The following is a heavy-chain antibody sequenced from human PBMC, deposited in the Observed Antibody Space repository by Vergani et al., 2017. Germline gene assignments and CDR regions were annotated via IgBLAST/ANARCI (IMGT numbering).Heavy chain of an antibody. D-gene: IGHD4-17*01. J-gene: IGHJ1*01. CDR2: ISAYNGNT. CDR1: GYTFTSYG. Sequence: QVQLVQSGAEVKKPGASVKVSCKASGYTFTSYGISWVRQAPGQGLEWMGWISAYNGNTNYAQKFQGRVTITADKSTSTAYMELSSLRSEDTAVYYCAREGEGATVTTYLYFQHWGQGTLVTVSS. V-gene: IGHV1-18*01. CDR3: AREGEGATVTTYLYFQH.